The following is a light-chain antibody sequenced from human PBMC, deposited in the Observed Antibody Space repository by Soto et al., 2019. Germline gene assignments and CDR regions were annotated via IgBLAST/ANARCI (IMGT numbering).Light chain of an antibody. Sequence: QSVLTQPASVSGSPGQSITISCTGTSNDVGSYNLVSWYQQHPGKAPKLMIYEDSKRPSGVSNRFSGSKSDNTASLTISGLQAEDEADYYCCSYARSSTFVFGGGTKLTVL. CDR3: CSYARSSTFV. J-gene: IGLJ2*01. CDR2: EDS. V-gene: IGLV2-23*02. CDR1: SNDVGSYNL.